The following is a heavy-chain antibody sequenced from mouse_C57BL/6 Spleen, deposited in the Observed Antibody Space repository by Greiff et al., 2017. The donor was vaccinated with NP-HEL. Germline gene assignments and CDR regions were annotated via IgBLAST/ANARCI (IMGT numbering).Heavy chain of an antibody. CDR1: GFSLTSYG. J-gene: IGHJ3*01. Sequence: VKLVESGPGLVAPSQSLSITCTVSGFSLTSYGVDWVRQPPGKGLEWLAVIWGGGRTNYNSALILRLSISNDNSKSQVFLKMNSLQTDDTAMYYCAKHEGDEGAWFAYWGQGTLVTVSA. D-gene: IGHD3-3*01. CDR3: AKHEGDEGAWFAY. V-gene: IGHV2-9*01. CDR2: IWGGGRT.